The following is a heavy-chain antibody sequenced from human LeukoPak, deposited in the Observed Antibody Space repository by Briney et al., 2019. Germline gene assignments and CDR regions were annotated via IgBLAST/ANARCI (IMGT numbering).Heavy chain of an antibody. CDR2: INHSGST. J-gene: IGHJ4*02. D-gene: IGHD5-24*01. V-gene: IGHV4-34*01. CDR3: ARGAVATITVDY. Sequence: SETLSLTCAVYGGSFSGYYWSWIRQPPGKGLEWIGEINHSGSTNYNPSLKSRVTISVDTSKNQFSLKLSSVTAADTAVYYCARGAVATITVDYWGQGTLVTVSS. CDR1: GGSFSGYY.